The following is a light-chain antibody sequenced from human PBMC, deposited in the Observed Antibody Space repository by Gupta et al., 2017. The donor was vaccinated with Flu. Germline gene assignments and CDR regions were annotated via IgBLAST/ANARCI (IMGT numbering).Light chain of an antibody. V-gene: IGLV1-40*01. Sequence: QSVLTQPLSVSGAPGQRVTLSCTGSSSNIGAGYDVHWYQQLPDTAPNLLICVNKLRPYGATAPFFCSKSGTSASPAITGLPAEDEADYYCQSYDTSLSGPYVFGTGTKVTVL. CDR1: SSNIGAGYD. J-gene: IGLJ1*01. CDR3: QSYDTSLSGPYV. CDR2: VNK.